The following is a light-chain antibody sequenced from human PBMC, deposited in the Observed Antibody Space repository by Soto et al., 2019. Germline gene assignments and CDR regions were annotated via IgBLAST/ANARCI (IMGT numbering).Light chain of an antibody. J-gene: IGKJ4*01. CDR2: AAS. Sequence: EIVLTQSPGTLSLSPGERATLSCRAGQSLSSSFLAWYQQKPGQAPRLLIYAASSRANGIPDRFSGSGSGTDFTLTISRLEPEDFAVYYCQQFGSSPPRLTFGGGTKVEIK. CDR1: QSLSSSF. V-gene: IGKV3-20*01. CDR3: QQFGSSPPRLT.